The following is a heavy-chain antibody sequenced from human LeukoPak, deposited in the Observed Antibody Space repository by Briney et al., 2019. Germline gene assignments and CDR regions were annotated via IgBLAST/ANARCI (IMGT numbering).Heavy chain of an antibody. J-gene: IGHJ4*02. CDR3: AKGGVTRASDY. D-gene: IGHD2-21*02. V-gene: IGHV3-30*18. Sequence: PGRSLRLSCAASGFTFSSYGMRWVRQAPGKGLEWVAVISYDGSNKYYADSVKGRFTISRDNSKNTLYLQMNSLRAEDTAVYYCAKGGVTRASDYWGQGTLVAVSS. CDR2: ISYDGSNK. CDR1: GFTFSSYG.